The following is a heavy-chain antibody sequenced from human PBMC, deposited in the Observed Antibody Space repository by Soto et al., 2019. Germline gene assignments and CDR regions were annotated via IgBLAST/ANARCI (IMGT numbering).Heavy chain of an antibody. CDR2: IYWDDDK. CDR3: AHLTAMVRGVPRRDYYYYYMDV. Sequence: SGPTLVNPTQTLTLTCTFSGFSLSTSGVGVGWIRQPPGKALEWLALIYWDDDKRYSPSLKSRLTITKDTSKNQVVLTMTNMDPVDTATYYCAHLTAMVRGVPRRDYYYYYMDVWGRGTTVTVSS. J-gene: IGHJ6*03. D-gene: IGHD3-10*01. CDR1: GFSLSTSGVG. V-gene: IGHV2-5*02.